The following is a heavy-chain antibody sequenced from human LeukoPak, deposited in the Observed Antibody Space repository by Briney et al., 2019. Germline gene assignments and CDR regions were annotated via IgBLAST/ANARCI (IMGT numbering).Heavy chain of an antibody. CDR3: ARGAVAGKTGAFDI. CDR1: GGSISSYY. Sequence: SETLSLTCTLSGGSISSYYWSWLRQPPGKGLEWIGYIYYSGSTNYNPSLKSRVTISVDTSKNQFSLKLGSVTAADTAVYYCARGAVAGKTGAFDIWGQGTMVTVSS. CDR2: IYYSGST. D-gene: IGHD6-19*01. J-gene: IGHJ3*02. V-gene: IGHV4-59*01.